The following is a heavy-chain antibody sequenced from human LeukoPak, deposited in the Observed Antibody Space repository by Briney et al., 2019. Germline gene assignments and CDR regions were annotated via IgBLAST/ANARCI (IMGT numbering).Heavy chain of an antibody. CDR3: AREGNYYDSSGHGVGDAFDI. CDR1: GYTFTSYA. J-gene: IGHJ3*02. V-gene: IGHV1-3*01. CDR2: INAGNGNT. D-gene: IGHD3-22*01. Sequence: ASVKVSCKASGYTFTSYAMHWVRQAPGQRLEWMGWINAGNGNTKYSQKFQGRVTITRDTSASTAHMELSSLRSEDTAVYYCAREGNYYDSSGHGVGDAFDIWGQGTMVTVSS.